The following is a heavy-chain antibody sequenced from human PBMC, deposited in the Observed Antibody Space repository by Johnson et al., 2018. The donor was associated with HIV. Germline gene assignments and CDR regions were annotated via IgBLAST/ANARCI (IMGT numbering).Heavy chain of an antibody. D-gene: IGHD5-18*01. CDR3: ARVTHIQLWANDAFDI. CDR1: GFTFDDYG. J-gene: IGHJ3*02. CDR2: LSSNGGST. Sequence: VQLVESGGGVVWPGGSLRLSCAASGFTFDDYGMSWVRQAPGKGLEYVSALSSNGGSTYYANSVKGRFTISRDNSKNTLYLQMGSLRAEDMAVYYCARVTHIQLWANDAFDIWGQGTMVTVSS. V-gene: IGHV3-64*01.